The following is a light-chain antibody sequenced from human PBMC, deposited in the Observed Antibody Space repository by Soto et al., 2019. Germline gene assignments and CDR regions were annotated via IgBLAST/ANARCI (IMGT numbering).Light chain of an antibody. J-gene: IGKJ2*01. CDR3: HQYATSSPT. CDR2: GGS. Sequence: DIQLTQSPSALSAYVGDRVTITCRASQSISVYLAWYQQRPREAPKLLIYGGSSLESGVPSRFSGSGSGTEFTLTISSLQPTDFATYYCHQYATSSPTFGQGTKVDIK. V-gene: IGKV1-5*01. CDR1: QSISVY.